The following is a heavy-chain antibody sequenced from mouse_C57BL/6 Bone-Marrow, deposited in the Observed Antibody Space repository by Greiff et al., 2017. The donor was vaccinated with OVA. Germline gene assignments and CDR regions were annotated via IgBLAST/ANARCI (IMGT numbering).Heavy chain of an antibody. CDR2: IDPSDSYT. D-gene: IGHD3-3*01. CDR3: ARLRAYY. V-gene: IGHV1-59*01. J-gene: IGHJ3*01. CDR1: GYTFTSYW. Sequence: VQLQQPGAELVRPGTSVKLSCKASGYTFTSYWMHWVKQRPGQGLEWIGVIDPSDSYTNYNQKFKGKAILTVDTSSSTAYMQLSSLTSEDSAVYYCARLRAYYWGQGTLVTVSA.